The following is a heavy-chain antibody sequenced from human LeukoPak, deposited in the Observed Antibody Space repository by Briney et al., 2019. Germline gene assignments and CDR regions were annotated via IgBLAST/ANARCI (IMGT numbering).Heavy chain of an antibody. CDR2: IKEDGGTK. J-gene: IGHJ4*02. CDR1: GFTFDDYG. Sequence: GGSLRLSCAASGFTFDDYGFSWVRQAPGKGLEWVANIKEDGGTKYYLDSLEGRFTISRDNAKNSVYLQMNNLRAEDTAVYYCARIGYSSSSFDYWGQGTLVTVSS. CDR3: ARIGYSSSSFDY. V-gene: IGHV3-7*01. D-gene: IGHD6-6*01.